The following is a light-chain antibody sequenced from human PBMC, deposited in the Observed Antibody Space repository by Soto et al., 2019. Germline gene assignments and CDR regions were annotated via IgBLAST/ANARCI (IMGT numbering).Light chain of an antibody. CDR3: AYWDDSLNNVL. J-gene: IGLJ2*01. Sequence: QAVVTQPPSLSGTPGQRVTISCSGSDSNIGGNVVSWYQQLPGAAPKLLLFSNYQRPSGVPDRFSGSKSGSSASLAISGLQSEDECDYYCAYWDDSLNNVLFGGGTKVTVL. CDR1: DSNIGGNV. V-gene: IGLV1-44*01. CDR2: SNY.